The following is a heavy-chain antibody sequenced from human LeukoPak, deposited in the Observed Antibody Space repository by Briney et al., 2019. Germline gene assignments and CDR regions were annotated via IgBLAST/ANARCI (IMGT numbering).Heavy chain of an antibody. CDR2: ISSSSSTI. J-gene: IGHJ6*03. CDR3: AKAHQLPYYYYMDV. V-gene: IGHV3-48*01. D-gene: IGHD2-2*01. CDR1: GFTFSSYS. Sequence: GGTLRLSCAASGFTFSSYSMNWVRQAPGKGLEWVSYISSSSSTIYYADSVKGRFTISRDNAKNSLYLQMNSLRAEDTAVYYCAKAHQLPYYYYMDVWGKGTTVTVSS.